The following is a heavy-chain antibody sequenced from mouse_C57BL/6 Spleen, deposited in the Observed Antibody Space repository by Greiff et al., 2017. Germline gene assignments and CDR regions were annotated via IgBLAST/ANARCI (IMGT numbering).Heavy chain of an antibody. CDR3: AREENAYYYAMDY. V-gene: IGHV1-54*01. J-gene: IGHJ4*01. Sequence: QVQLQQSGAELVRPGTSVKVSCKASGYAFTNYLIEWVKQRPGQGLEWIGVINPGSGGTNYNEKFKGKATLTADKSSSTAYMQLSSLTSEDSAVYFCAREENAYYYAMDYWGQGTSVTVSS. CDR1: GYAFTNYL. CDR2: INPGSGGT.